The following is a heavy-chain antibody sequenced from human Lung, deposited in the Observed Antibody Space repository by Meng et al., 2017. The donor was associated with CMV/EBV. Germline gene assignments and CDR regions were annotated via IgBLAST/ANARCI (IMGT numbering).Heavy chain of an antibody. CDR1: RYTVLHYQ. J-gene: IGHJ4*03. D-gene: IGHD1-14*01. Sequence: QVRLVQSGAEVRKPGASGKVSCNASRYTVLHYQMHWVQQAPGKGLEWVGWNNAKSGGTHYAQSFQGRVTITRDTSINTVYVEISSLKSDDTAVYYCTSAPGDYWGQGTLVTVSS. CDR2: NNAKSGGT. CDR3: TSAPGDY. V-gene: IGHV1-2*02.